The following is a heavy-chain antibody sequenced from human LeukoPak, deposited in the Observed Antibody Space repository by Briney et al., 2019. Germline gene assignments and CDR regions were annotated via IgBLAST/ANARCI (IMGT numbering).Heavy chain of an antibody. CDR3: ARKSELDILTGYYRGSYFDY. D-gene: IGHD3-9*01. CDR2: ISSSGSTI. CDR1: GFTFSSYG. V-gene: IGHV3-48*03. Sequence: PGGSLRLSCAASGFTFSSYGMNWVRQAPGKGLEWVSYISSSGSTIYYADSVKGRFTISRDNAKNSLYLQMNSLRAEDTAVYYCARKSELDILTGYYRGSYFDYWGQGTLVTVSS. J-gene: IGHJ4*02.